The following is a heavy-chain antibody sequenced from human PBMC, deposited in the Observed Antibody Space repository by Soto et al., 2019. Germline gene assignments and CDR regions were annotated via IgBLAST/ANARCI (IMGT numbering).Heavy chain of an antibody. V-gene: IGHV3-21*01. CDR3: ARDRTGLRVGYYGMDV. J-gene: IGHJ6*02. CDR2: ISSSSSYI. D-gene: IGHD4-17*01. CDR1: AFTFSSYS. Sequence: GGSLRLSCAASAFTFSSYSMNWVRQAPGKGLEWVSSISSSSSYIYYADSVKGRFTISRDNAKNSLYLQMNSLRAKDTAVYYCARDRTGLRVGYYGMDVWGQGTTVTVSS.